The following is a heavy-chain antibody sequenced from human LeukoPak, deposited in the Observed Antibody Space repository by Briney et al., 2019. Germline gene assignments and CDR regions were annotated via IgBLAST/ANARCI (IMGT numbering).Heavy chain of an antibody. J-gene: IGHJ4*02. CDR1: GFTFSTYA. CDR3: ARGGRGAFDY. Sequence: GRSLRLSCAASGFTFSTYAMHWVRQAPGKGLEWVAVISYDGSYKDYADSVKGRFTISRDNAKNSLYLQMNSLRAEDTAVYYCARGGRGAFDYWGQGTLVTVSS. D-gene: IGHD3-10*01. V-gene: IGHV3-30-3*01. CDR2: ISYDGSYK.